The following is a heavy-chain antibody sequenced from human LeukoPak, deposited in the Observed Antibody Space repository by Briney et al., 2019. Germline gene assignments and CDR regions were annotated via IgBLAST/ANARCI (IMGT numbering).Heavy chain of an antibody. CDR1: GGTFSSYA. Sequence: SVKVSCKASGGTFSSYAISWVRQAPGQGLEWMGGIIPIFGTANYAQKFQGRVTITTDESTSTAYMELSSLRSEDTAVYYCARDLGYCSGGSCYSRYMDVWGKGTTVTVSS. D-gene: IGHD2-15*01. CDR2: IIPIFGTA. V-gene: IGHV1-69*05. CDR3: ARDLGYCSGGSCYSRYMDV. J-gene: IGHJ6*03.